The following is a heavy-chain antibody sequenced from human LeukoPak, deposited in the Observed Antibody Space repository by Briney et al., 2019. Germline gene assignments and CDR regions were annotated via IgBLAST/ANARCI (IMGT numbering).Heavy chain of an antibody. D-gene: IGHD3-3*01. CDR1: GFTDSINY. Sequence: GGSLRLSCAASGFTDSINYMTWVRQAPGTGLEWVSVIYGGGGTYYADSAKGRFTISRDNSKNTLYLQMNSLRAEDTAVYYCAREGGGPSGPLDYWGQGTLVTVSS. CDR2: IYGGGGT. J-gene: IGHJ4*02. CDR3: AREGGGPSGPLDY. V-gene: IGHV3-66*01.